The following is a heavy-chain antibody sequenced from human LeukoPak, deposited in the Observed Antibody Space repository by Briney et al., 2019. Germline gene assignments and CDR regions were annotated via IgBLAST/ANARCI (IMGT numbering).Heavy chain of an antibody. J-gene: IGHJ6*02. V-gene: IGHV3-23*01. D-gene: IGHD3-3*01. CDR1: GFTFSSYA. CDR3: AKSRRITIFGVVITDYYYYGMDV. Sequence: GGSLRLSCAASGFTFSSYAMSWVRQAPGKGLEWVSAISGSGGSTYYADSVKGRFTISRDNSKNTLYLQVNSLRAEDTAVYYCAKSRRITIFGVVITDYYYYGMDVWGQGTAVTVSS. CDR2: ISGSGGST.